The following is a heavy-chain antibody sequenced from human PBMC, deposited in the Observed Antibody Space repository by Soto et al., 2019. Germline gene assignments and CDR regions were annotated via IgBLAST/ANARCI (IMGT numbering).Heavy chain of an antibody. J-gene: IGHJ6*02. V-gene: IGHV3-30-3*01. CDR1: GFTFRSYA. Sequence: QVQLVESGGGVVQPGRSLRLSCAASGFTFRSYAMHWVRQAPGKGLECVAVIAYDGSNKFYRDYVKGRFTISRDNSKNTLYLQINSLRYEDTAEYYCARGDREDIAVVVGARPGEYGVDVWGQGTTVTVSS. CDR2: IAYDGSNK. D-gene: IGHD2-15*01. CDR3: ARGDREDIAVVVGARPGEYGVDV.